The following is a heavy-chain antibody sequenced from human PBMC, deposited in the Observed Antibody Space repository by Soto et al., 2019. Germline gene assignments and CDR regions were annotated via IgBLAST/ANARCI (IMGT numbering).Heavy chain of an antibody. Sequence: GGSLRLSCAASGFTFSNYWIHWVRQAPGKGLVWVSRIKGDEITTNYADSVKGRFAISRDNAKNTVFLQMHSLRAEDTALYYCARGLYGSYGQDFWGQGILVTVSS. D-gene: IGHD4-17*01. CDR3: ARGLYGSYGQDF. J-gene: IGHJ4*02. CDR2: IKGDEITT. CDR1: GFTFSNYW. V-gene: IGHV3-74*01.